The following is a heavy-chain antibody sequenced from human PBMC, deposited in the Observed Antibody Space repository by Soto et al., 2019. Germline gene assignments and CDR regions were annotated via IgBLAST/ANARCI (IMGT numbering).Heavy chain of an antibody. CDR1: GYTFTSYY. CDR3: ARDFVDAVAANGFDY. D-gene: IGHD6-19*01. V-gene: IGHV1-46*01. Sequence: ASVKVSCKASGYTFTSYYMHWVRQAPGQGLEWMGIINPSGGSTSYAQKFQGRVTMTRDTSTSTVYMELSSLRSEDTAVYYCARDFVDAVAANGFDYWGQGTLVTVSS. J-gene: IGHJ4*02. CDR2: INPSGGST.